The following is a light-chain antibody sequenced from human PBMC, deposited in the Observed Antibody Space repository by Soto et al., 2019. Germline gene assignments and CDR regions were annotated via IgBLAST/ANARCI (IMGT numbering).Light chain of an antibody. CDR1: QSLTSSY. Sequence: ESVLTQSPGTLSLSPGERATLSCRASQSLTSSYLAWYQQKPGQAPSLLIYGASGRATGVPDRFSGSGSGTDFALTISRLEPEDFAVYYCQQYGSSPQTFGQGTKV. J-gene: IGKJ1*01. CDR3: QQYGSSPQT. CDR2: GAS. V-gene: IGKV3-20*01.